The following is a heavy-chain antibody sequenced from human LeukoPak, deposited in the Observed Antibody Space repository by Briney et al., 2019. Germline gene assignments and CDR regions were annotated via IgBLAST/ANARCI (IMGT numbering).Heavy chain of an antibody. CDR3: ARIHQQPEYYYYYYYMDV. CDR2: IYTSGST. Sequence: SETLSLTCTVSGGSISSYYWSWIRQPPGKGLEWIGRIYTSGSTNYNPSLESRVTMSVDTSKNQFSLKLSSVTAADTAVYYCARIHQQPEYYYYYYYMDVWGKGTTVTVSS. D-gene: IGHD6-13*01. CDR1: GGSISSYY. V-gene: IGHV4-4*07. J-gene: IGHJ6*03.